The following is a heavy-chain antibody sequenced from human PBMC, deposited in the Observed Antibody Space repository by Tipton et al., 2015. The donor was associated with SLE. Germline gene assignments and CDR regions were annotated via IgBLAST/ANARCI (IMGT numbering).Heavy chain of an antibody. V-gene: IGHV1-2*02. CDR1: GYTFSVYF. J-gene: IGHJ4*02. CDR2: VYPTNGDT. CDR3: VRENNFYDF. Sequence: QLVQSGAEVKKPGASVKVSCETSGYTFSVYFIHWVRQAPGQGLEWMGWVYPTNGDTRYAEKFQGRVTMTRDTSVNTVYLELNRLRSDDTATYFWVRENNFYDFWGQGTLVTVSS.